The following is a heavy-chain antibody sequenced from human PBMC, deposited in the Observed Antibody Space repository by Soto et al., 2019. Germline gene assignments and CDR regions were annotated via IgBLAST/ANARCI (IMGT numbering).Heavy chain of an antibody. Sequence: PSETLSLTCAVYGGSFSGYYWSWIRQPPGKGLEWIGEINHSGSTNYNPSLKSRVTISVDTSKNQFSLKLSSVTAADTAVYYCARGVAARWFDYWGQGTLVTVSS. CDR2: INHSGST. D-gene: IGHD6-6*01. V-gene: IGHV4-34*01. CDR3: ARGVAARWFDY. J-gene: IGHJ4*02. CDR1: GGSFSGYY.